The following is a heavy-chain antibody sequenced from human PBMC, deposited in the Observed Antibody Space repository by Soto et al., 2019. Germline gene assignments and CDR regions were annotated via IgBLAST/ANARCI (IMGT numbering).Heavy chain of an antibody. J-gene: IGHJ4*02. CDR2: INPNSGGT. D-gene: IGHD3-22*01. CDR1: GYTFTGYY. V-gene: IGHV1-2*02. Sequence: RASVKVSCKASGYTFTGYYMHWVRQAPGQGLEWMGWINPNSGGTNYAQKFQGRVTMTRDTSISTAYMELSRLRSDDTAVYYCARDRSYDSSGYYPYYFDYWGQGTLVTVSS. CDR3: ARDRSYDSSGYYPYYFDY.